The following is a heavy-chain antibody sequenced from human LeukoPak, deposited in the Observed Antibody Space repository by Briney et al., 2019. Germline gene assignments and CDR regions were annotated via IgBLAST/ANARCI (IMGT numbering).Heavy chain of an antibody. J-gene: IGHJ3*02. D-gene: IGHD3-22*01. CDR2: ISGSGGST. CDR1: GFTFSSYA. Sequence: PGGSLRLSCAASGFTFSSYAMSWVRQAPGKGLEWVSAISGSGGSTYYADSVKGRFTISRDNSKNTLYLQMNSLRAEDTAVYYCAKDPYGSSGYYYGDAFGIWGQGTMVTVSS. V-gene: IGHV3-23*01. CDR3: AKDPYGSSGYYYGDAFGI.